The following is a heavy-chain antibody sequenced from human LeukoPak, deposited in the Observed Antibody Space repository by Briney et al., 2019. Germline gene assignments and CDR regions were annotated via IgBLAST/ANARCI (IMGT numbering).Heavy chain of an antibody. Sequence: GGSLRLSCAASGFTFSSYWMHWVRQAPGKGLVWVSRINSDGSSTSYADSVKGRFTISRDNAKNTLYLQMNSLRAEDTAVYYCARGVGHCSSTSCYWWFDPWGQGTLVTVFS. CDR3: ARGVGHCSSTSCYWWFDP. D-gene: IGHD2-2*01. J-gene: IGHJ5*02. V-gene: IGHV3-74*01. CDR1: GFTFSSYW. CDR2: INSDGSST.